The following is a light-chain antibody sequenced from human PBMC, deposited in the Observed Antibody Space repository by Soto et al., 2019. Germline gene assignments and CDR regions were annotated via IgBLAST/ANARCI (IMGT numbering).Light chain of an antibody. J-gene: IGKJ3*01. CDR1: QSLSRN. Sequence: EILMTQSPATLSVSPGEITTLSCRASQSLSRNLAWYQQKPGQAPRLLIYGASTRASGVPVRFSGSGSGTEFSLTISSLTSADFALYYWQHYNDCHSAFTFGPGTTVDL. CDR2: GAS. V-gene: IGKV3-15*01. CDR3: QHYNDCHSAFT.